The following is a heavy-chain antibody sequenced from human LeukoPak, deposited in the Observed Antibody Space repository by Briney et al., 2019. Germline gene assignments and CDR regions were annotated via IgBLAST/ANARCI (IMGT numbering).Heavy chain of an antibody. CDR1: GYTFTSYG. V-gene: IGHV1-18*01. J-gene: IGHJ3*02. Sequence: ASVKVSCKASGYTFTSYGISWVRQAPGQGLEWMGWISAYNGNANYAQKLQGRVTMTTDTSTSTAYMELRSLRSDDTAVYYCARDHDYVWGSYRHDAFDIWGQGTMVTVSS. CDR2: ISAYNGNA. D-gene: IGHD3-16*02. CDR3: ARDHDYVWGSYRHDAFDI.